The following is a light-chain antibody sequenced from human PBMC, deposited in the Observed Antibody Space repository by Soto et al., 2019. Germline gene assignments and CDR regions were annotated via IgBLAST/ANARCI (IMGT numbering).Light chain of an antibody. J-gene: IGKJ4*01. V-gene: IGKV1-5*03. Sequence: DIQITQSPSTLSASVRDRVTITCRASQSISSWLAWYQQKPGKAPKLLIYKASSLESGVPSRFSGSGSGTEFTLTISSLHPDDFATYYCEQYNSYPLNFGGGTKV. CDR2: KAS. CDR1: QSISSW. CDR3: EQYNSYPLN.